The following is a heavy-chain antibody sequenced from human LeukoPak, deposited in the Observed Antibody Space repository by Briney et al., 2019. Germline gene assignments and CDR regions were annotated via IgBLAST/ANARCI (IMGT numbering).Heavy chain of an antibody. J-gene: IGHJ4*02. CDR3: ARKEVGATTFDY. V-gene: IGHV4-59*01. CDR1: GGSISSYY. Sequence: SETLSLTCTVSGGSISSYYWSWIRQPPGKGLEWIGYIYYSGSTNYNPSLKSRVTISVDTSKNQFSLKLSSVAAADTAVYYCARKEVGATTFDYWGQGTLVTVSS. CDR2: IYYSGST. D-gene: IGHD1-26*01.